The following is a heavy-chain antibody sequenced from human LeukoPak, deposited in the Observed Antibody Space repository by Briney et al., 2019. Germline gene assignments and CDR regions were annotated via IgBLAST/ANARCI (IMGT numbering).Heavy chain of an antibody. Sequence: PGGSLRLSCAASGFTVSSHDMSWVRQAPGKGLEWVSVIYMGGTTYYADSVKGRFTISRHSSKNTLYLQMDSLRAEDTAVYYCARVGDEVAYTRGYLDQWGQGTLVTVSS. D-gene: IGHD3-16*01. CDR1: GFTVSSHD. CDR2: IYMGGTT. J-gene: IGHJ4*02. V-gene: IGHV3-53*04. CDR3: ARVGDEVAYTRGYLDQ.